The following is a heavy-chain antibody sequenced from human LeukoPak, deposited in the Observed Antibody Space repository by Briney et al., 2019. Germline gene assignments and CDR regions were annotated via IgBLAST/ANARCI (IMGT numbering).Heavy chain of an antibody. D-gene: IGHD3-22*01. CDR1: GFTFDDYA. CDR3: AKDDSSGYLVDY. J-gene: IGHJ4*02. CDR2: ISWNSGSI. V-gene: IGHV3-9*01. Sequence: GGSLRLSCAASGFTFDDYAMHWVRQAPGKGLEWVSGISWNSGSIGYADSVKGRFTISRDNAKNSLYLQMNSLRAEDTALYYCAKDDSSGYLVDYWGQGTLVTVSS.